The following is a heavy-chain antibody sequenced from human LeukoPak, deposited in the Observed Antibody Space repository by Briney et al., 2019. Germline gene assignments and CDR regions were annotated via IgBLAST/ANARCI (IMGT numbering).Heavy chain of an antibody. CDR3: ARGISYYYDSSGHFDY. D-gene: IGHD3-22*01. J-gene: IGHJ4*02. CDR2: IYYSGST. Sequence: SETLSLTCTVSGGSISRGDSYWSWIRQPPGKGLEWIGHIYYSGSTYYNPSLKSRVTISVDTSKNQFSLKLSSVTAADTAVYYCARGISYYYDSSGHFDYWGQGTLVTVSS. V-gene: IGHV4-30-4*01. CDR1: GGSISRGDSY.